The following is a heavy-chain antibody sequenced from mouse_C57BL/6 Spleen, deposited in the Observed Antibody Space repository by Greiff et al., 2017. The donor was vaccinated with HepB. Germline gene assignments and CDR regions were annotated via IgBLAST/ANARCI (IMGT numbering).Heavy chain of an antibody. Sequence: VQLQQPGAELVKPGASVKMSCKASGYTFTSYWITWVKQRPGQGLEWIGDIYPGSGSTNYNEKFKSKATLTVDTSSSTAYMQLSSLTSEDSAVYYCARARNYYGSSYFDYWGQGTTLTVSS. J-gene: IGHJ2*01. CDR2: IYPGSGST. CDR3: ARARNYYGSSYFDY. CDR1: GYTFTSYW. D-gene: IGHD1-1*01. V-gene: IGHV1-55*01.